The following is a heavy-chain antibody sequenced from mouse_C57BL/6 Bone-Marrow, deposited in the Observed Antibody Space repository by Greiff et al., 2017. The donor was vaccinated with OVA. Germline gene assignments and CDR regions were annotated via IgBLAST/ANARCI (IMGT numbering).Heavy chain of an antibody. V-gene: IGHV5-4*03. CDR2: ISDGGSYT. J-gene: IGHJ1*03. CDR3: AIGDITTVLYWYFDV. D-gene: IGHD1-1*01. CDR1: GFTFSSYA. Sequence: EVKLVESGGGLVKPGGSLKLSCAASGFTFSSYAMSWVRQTPEKRLEWVATISDGGSYTNYPDNVKGRFTIYRDNAKNNLYLQMSHLKSEDTAMYYCAIGDITTVLYWYFDVWGTGTTVTVSS.